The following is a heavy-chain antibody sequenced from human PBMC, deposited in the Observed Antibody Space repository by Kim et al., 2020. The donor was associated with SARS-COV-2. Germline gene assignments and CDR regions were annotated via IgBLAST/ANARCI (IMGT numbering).Heavy chain of an antibody. CDR3: AKTVPADDDAFDV. CDR2: INPKTDDP. Sequence: ASVKVSCKVSGHLFYTYAFSWLRQAPGQGLEWMGWINPKTDDPKYAQGFTGRFVFSLDSSLKTVYLHINTLKTEDTALYFCAKTVPADDDAFDVWGQGTMVTVSS. CDR1: GHLFYTYA. D-gene: IGHD4-17*01. J-gene: IGHJ3*01. V-gene: IGHV7-4-1*02.